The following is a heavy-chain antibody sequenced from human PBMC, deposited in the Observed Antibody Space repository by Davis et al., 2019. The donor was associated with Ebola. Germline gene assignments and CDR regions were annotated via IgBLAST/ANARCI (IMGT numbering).Heavy chain of an antibody. Sequence: SETLSLTCTVSGVSITSYYWSWVRQPPGKRLEWIGYVYHSGSTYYNPSLKSRVTMSVDTSKNQFSLRLTSVTAADTGIYYCARGREGGLWYYGMDVWGQGTTVSVSS. J-gene: IGHJ6*02. CDR3: ARGREGGLWYYGMDV. V-gene: IGHV4-59*01. D-gene: IGHD2-8*02. CDR2: VYHSGST. CDR1: GVSITSYY.